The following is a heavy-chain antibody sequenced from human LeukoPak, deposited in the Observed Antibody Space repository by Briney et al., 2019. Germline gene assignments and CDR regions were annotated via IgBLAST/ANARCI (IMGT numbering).Heavy chain of an antibody. CDR3: ARLERSGSSGYYYEGGRN. Sequence: SETLSLTCTVSGDSISSSSSYWGWIRQPPGKGLEWIGSMYHSKSTSYNPSLKSRVTISVDTSKNQFSLNLSSVTAADTAVYYCARLERSGSSGYYYEGGRNWGQGTLVTVSS. D-gene: IGHD3-22*01. V-gene: IGHV4-39*01. CDR1: GDSISSSSSY. J-gene: IGHJ4*02. CDR2: MYHSKST.